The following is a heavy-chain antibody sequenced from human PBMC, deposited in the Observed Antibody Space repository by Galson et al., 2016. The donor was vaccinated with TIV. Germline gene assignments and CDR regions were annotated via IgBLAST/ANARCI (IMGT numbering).Heavy chain of an antibody. J-gene: IGHJ4*02. D-gene: IGHD3-16*01. Sequence: SVKVSCKASGVIFSSNAFNWVRQAPGHGLEWVGGISPLFGTTNYAQRFQGRVTFTTDASKTTAYMELTSLTSEDTAVYYCARSDKYYVERAGFDYWGQGTLVTFSS. V-gene: IGHV1-69*05. CDR2: ISPLFGTT. CDR1: GVIFSSNA. CDR3: ARSDKYYVERAGFDY.